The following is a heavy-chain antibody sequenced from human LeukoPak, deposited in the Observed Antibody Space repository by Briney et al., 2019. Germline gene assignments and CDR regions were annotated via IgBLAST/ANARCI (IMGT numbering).Heavy chain of an antibody. D-gene: IGHD6-13*01. CDR1: GFTFSSYA. CDR3: AKDLGQQLAFDY. CDR2: ISGSGGST. J-gene: IGHJ4*02. V-gene: IGHV3-23*01. Sequence: GGSLRLSCAASGFTFSSYAMSWVRQAPGKGLEWVSAISGSGGSTYYADSVKGRFSISRDNSKSTLYLQMNSLRAEDTAVYYCAKDLGQQLAFDYWGQGTLVTVSS.